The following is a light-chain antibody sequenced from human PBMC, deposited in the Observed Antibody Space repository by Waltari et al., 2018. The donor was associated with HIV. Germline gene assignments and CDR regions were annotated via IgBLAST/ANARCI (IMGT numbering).Light chain of an antibody. CDR1: STDIGFSNL. J-gene: IGLJ2*01. V-gene: IGLV2-14*01. CDR3: SSYVNTDTLI. Sequence: HSALTQPASVSGSPGQSITISCTGSSTDIGFSNLVSWYQPHPVKAPPLLIYEVHSRPSGVPDRFSGSKSGNTASLTISMLQADDEADYYCSSYVNTDTLIFGGGTKLTVL. CDR2: EVH.